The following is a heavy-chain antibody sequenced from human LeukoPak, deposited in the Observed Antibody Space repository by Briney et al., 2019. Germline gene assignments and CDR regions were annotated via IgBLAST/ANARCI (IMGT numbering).Heavy chain of an antibody. CDR3: ARARDGYNLYFDY. V-gene: IGHV4-59*01. J-gene: IGHJ4*02. CDR2: IYYSGST. D-gene: IGHD5-24*01. CDR1: GGSISSYY. Sequence: SETLSLTCTVSGGSISSYYWSWIRQPPGKGLEWIGYIYYSGSTNYNPSLKSRVTISVDTSKNQISLKLSSVTAADTAVYYCARARDGYNLYFDYWGQGTLVTVSS.